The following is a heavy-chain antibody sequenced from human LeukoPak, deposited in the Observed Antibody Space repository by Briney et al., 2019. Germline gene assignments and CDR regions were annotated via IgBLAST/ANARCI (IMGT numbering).Heavy chain of an antibody. CDR2: INPNSGGT. D-gene: IGHD7-27*01. Sequence: SSVKVSCKASGYTFTRYYMHWVRQAPGQGPEWMGLINPNSGGTNYAQKFQGRVTMTRDTSISTPYMELSRLRSDDTAVYYCARDWAGDLDSYYYYYGMDVWGQGTTVTVSS. J-gene: IGHJ6*02. V-gene: IGHV1-2*02. CDR3: ARDWAGDLDSYYYYYGMDV. CDR1: GYTFTRYY.